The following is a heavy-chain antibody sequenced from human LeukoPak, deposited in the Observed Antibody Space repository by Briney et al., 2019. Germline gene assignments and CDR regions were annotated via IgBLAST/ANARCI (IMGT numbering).Heavy chain of an antibody. CDR3: ARSKYYFDY. Sequence: SETLSLTCTVSSGSISSDYWSWIRQPPGKGLEWIGYIYYSGTTNYNPSLKSRVTMSVDTSRELFSLKLSSVTAADTAVYYCARSKYYFDYWGQGTLVSVSS. D-gene: IGHD2/OR15-2a*01. CDR2: IYYSGTT. J-gene: IGHJ4*02. CDR1: SGSISSDY. V-gene: IGHV4-59*01.